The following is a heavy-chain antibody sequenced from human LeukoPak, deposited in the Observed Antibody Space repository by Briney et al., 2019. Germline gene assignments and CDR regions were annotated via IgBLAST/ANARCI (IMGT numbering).Heavy chain of an antibody. J-gene: IGHJ6*02. CDR1: GFTFSSYS. V-gene: IGHV3-48*01. D-gene: IGHD3-3*01. CDR3: ARGAYDFWTEDEAYYGMDV. CDR2: ISSSSSTI. Sequence: GGSLRLSCAASGFTFSSYSMNWVRQAPGKGLEWVSYISSSSSTIYYADSVKGRFTISRDNSKNTLHLQMNSLRAEDTAVYYCARGAYDFWTEDEAYYGMDVWGQGTTATVSS.